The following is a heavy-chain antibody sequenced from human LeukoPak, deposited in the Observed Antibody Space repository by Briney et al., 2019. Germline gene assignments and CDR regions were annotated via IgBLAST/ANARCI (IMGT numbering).Heavy chain of an antibody. J-gene: IGHJ4*02. CDR1: GYTFTTYG. CDR2: ISAYNGNT. D-gene: IGHD3-22*01. CDR3: ARDTHYYDSSGYFDY. V-gene: IGHV1-18*01. Sequence: GASVKVSCKASGYTFTTYGISWVRQAPGQGLEWMGWISAYNGNTNSAQKFQGRVTMTTDTSTSTAYMELRSLRSDDTAVYYCARDTHYYDSSGYFDYWGQGTLVTVSS.